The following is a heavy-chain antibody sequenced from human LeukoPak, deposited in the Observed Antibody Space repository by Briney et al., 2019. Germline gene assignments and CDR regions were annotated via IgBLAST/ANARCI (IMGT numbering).Heavy chain of an antibody. D-gene: IGHD6-19*01. CDR1: GFTVSSNP. Sequence: SGGSLRLSCAASGFTVSSNPMSWVRQAPGKGLEWVSAISTLDGSTYYADSVKGRFTISRDNSKNTLYLQMNSLRAEDTAIYYCAKGGWLEYWGQGTLVTVSS. J-gene: IGHJ4*02. CDR2: ISTLDGST. V-gene: IGHV3-23*01. CDR3: AKGGWLEY.